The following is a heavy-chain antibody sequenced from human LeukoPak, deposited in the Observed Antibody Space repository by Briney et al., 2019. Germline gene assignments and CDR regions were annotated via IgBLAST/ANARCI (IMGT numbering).Heavy chain of an antibody. D-gene: IGHD3-10*01. CDR3: ARAGYGSGIFMDV. J-gene: IGHJ6*03. CDR2: INGDGGTT. CDR1: GFSFSSHW. V-gene: IGHV3-74*01. Sequence: PGGSLRLSCAASGFSFSSHWMHWVRQVPGKGLVWVSRINGDGGTTNYADSVKGRFTISRDNAKNTMFLEMSGLRVEDAAVYYCARAGYGSGIFMDVWGKGTTVTISS.